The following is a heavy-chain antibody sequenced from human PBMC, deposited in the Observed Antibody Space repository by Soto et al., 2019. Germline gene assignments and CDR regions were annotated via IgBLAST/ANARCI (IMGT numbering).Heavy chain of an antibody. CDR3: ARALQIQLYYYGMDV. V-gene: IGHV1-2*04. CDR1: GYTFTSYG. J-gene: IGHJ6*02. D-gene: IGHD5-18*01. Sequence: GASVKVSCKASGYTFTSYGISWVRQAPGQGLEWMGWINPNSGGTNYAQKFQGWVTMTRDTSISTAYMELSRLRSDDTAVYYCARALQIQLYYYGMDVWGQGTTVTVSS. CDR2: INPNSGGT.